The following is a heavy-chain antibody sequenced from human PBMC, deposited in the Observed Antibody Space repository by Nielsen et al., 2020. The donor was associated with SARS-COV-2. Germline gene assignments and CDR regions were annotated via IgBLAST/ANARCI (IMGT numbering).Heavy chain of an antibody. D-gene: IGHD2-2*01. CDR3: ARGLGYCSITSCYGCSGVGCYSDH. V-gene: IGHV3-11*05. Sequence: WIRQPPGKGLEWVSYISSSSSNINYADSVKGRFTISRDNAKKSLYLQMNSLRAEDTAVYYCARGLGYCSITSCYGCSGVGCYSDHWGQGTLVTVSS. J-gene: IGHJ4*02. CDR2: ISSSSSNI.